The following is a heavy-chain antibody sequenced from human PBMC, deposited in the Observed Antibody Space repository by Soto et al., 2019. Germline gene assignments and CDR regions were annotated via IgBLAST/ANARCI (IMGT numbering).Heavy chain of an antibody. CDR1: GFTFSSYS. V-gene: IGHV3-21*01. CDR3: AGDPPTYYDILTGCGFDY. Sequence: EVQLVESGGGLVKPGGSLRLSCAASGFTFSSYSMNWVRQAPGKGLEWVSSISSSSSYIYYADSVKGRFTISRDNAKNSLYLQMNSLRAEDPAVYYCAGDPPTYYDILTGCGFDYWGQGTLVTVSS. D-gene: IGHD3-9*01. J-gene: IGHJ4*02. CDR2: ISSSSSYI.